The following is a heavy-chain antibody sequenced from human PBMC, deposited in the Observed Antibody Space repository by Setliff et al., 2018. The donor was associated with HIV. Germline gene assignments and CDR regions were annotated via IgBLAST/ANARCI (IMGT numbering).Heavy chain of an antibody. Sequence: PSETLSLTCTVSGDSIRSGDYYWSWIRQSPEKGLEWIGYTFHTGYTYYNPSLKSRIIISVDLSKNQLSLELTSVTAADTAIYYCTRGGPTVAYGVDVWGQGTTVTVSS. D-gene: IGHD4-17*01. CDR1: GDSIRSGDYY. CDR2: TFHTGYT. J-gene: IGHJ6*02. CDR3: TRGGPTVAYGVDV. V-gene: IGHV4-30-4*08.